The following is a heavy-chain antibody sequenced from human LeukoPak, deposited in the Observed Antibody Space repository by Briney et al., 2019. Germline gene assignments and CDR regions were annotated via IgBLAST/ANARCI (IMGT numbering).Heavy chain of an antibody. CDR3: ASLGGYQNGNFDY. CDR2: IHYSGST. J-gene: IGHJ4*02. CDR1: GYSINSGNH. V-gene: IGHV4-38-2*01. Sequence: SETLSLTCAVSGYSINSGNHWGWIRQPPEKGLEWIGGIHYSGSTNYNPSLKSRVTISIATSKNHFSLKLSSVTAADTAVYYCASLGGYQNGNFDYWGRGALVTVSS. D-gene: IGHD1-26*01.